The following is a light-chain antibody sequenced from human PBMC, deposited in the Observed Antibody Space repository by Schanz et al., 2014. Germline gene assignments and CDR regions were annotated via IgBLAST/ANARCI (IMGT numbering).Light chain of an antibody. CDR3: SSYAGSNNLV. V-gene: IGLV2-8*01. CDR2: EVS. CDR1: SSDVGGYKY. Sequence: QSALTQPPSASGSPGQSVTISCTGTSSDVGGYKYVSWYQQHPGKAPKLMIYEVSRRPSGVPDRFSGSKSGNTASLTVSGLQAEDEAHYYCSSYAGSNNLVFGGGTKLTVL. J-gene: IGLJ2*01.